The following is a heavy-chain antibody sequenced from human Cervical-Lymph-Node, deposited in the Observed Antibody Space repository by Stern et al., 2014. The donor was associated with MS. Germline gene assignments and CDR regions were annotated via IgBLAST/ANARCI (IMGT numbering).Heavy chain of an antibody. V-gene: IGHV1-69*06. CDR3: AREVGSLAMDV. CDR1: GDTFTDYA. CDR2: ITPIFASA. Sequence: QVQLGQSGAEVKKPGSSVKVYCKASGDTFTDYAISWVRQAPGQVPEWMGGITPIFASADYAQKFQGRLTITADKSTSTAYMDLSSLTSEDTAVYYCAREVGSLAMDVWGQGTTVIVSS. D-gene: IGHD1-1*01. J-gene: IGHJ6*01.